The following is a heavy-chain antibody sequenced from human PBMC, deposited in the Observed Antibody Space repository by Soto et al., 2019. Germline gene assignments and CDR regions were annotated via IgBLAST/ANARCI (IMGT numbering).Heavy chain of an antibody. D-gene: IGHD4-17*01. CDR3: ARDIFDYWCVYLGDYGGKALHY. J-gene: IGHJ4*02. V-gene: IGHV3-21*01. Sequence: EVQLVESGGGLVKPGGSLRLSCAASGFTFSSYSMNWVRQAPGKGLEWVSSISSSSSYIYYADSVKGRFTISRDNAKNSLYLQMNSLRAEDTAVYYCARDIFDYWCVYLGDYGGKALHYWGQGTLVTVSS. CDR2: ISSSSSYI. CDR1: GFTFSSYS.